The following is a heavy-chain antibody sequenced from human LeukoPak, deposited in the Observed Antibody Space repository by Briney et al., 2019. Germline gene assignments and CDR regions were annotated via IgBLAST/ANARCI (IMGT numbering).Heavy chain of an antibody. CDR3: ARSDCSITRCQLVVY. J-gene: IGHJ4*02. CDR2: IYYSGST. V-gene: IGHV4-59*12. CDR1: GGSISSYY. D-gene: IGHD2-2*01. Sequence: PSETLSLTCTVSGGSISSYYWSWIRQPPGKGLEWIGYIYYSGSTNYNPSLKSRVTISVDTSKNQFSLKLSSVTAADTAVYYCARSDCSITRCQLVVYWGQGTLVTVSS.